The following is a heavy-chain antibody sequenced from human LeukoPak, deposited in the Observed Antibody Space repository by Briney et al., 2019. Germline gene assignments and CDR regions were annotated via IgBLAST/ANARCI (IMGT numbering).Heavy chain of an antibody. CDR2: IYTSGST. J-gene: IGHJ6*02. CDR3: ARVLEQQLAAPGRPYYYGMDV. V-gene: IGHV4-4*07. D-gene: IGHD6-13*01. Sequence: SETLSLTCTVSGGSISRYDWSWIRQPAGKGLEWIGRIYTSGSTNYNPSLKSRVTMSVDTPQNQFSQKLSSVTAADTAVYYCARVLEQQLAAPGRPYYYGMDVWGQGTTVTVSS. CDR1: GGSISRYD.